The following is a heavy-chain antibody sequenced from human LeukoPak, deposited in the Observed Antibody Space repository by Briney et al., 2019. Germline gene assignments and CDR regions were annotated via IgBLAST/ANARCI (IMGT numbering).Heavy chain of an antibody. D-gene: IGHD2-2*01. CDR1: GYTFTSYG. Sequence: GASVKVSCKASGYTFTSYGISWVRQAPGQGLEWMGWISAYNGNTNYAQKLQGRVTMTTDTSASTAYMELRSLRSDDTAVYYCARAPTRYCSSTSCPRWDYWGQGTLVTVSS. J-gene: IGHJ4*02. CDR3: ARAPTRYCSSTSCPRWDY. V-gene: IGHV1-18*01. CDR2: ISAYNGNT.